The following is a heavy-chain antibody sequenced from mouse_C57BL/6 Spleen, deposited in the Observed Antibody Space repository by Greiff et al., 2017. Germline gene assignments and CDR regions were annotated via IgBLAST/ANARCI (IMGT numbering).Heavy chain of an antibody. J-gene: IGHJ2*01. CDR3: TRDDGYYFCDY. CDR1: GFTFSDAW. CDR2: IRNKANNHAT. Sequence: EVQGVESGGGLVQPGGSMKLSCAASGFTFSDAWMDWVRQSPEKGLEWVAEIRNKANNHATYYAESVKGRFTISRDDSKSSVYLQMNSLRAEDTGIYYCTRDDGYYFCDYWGQGTTLTVSS. V-gene: IGHV6-6*01. D-gene: IGHD2-3*01.